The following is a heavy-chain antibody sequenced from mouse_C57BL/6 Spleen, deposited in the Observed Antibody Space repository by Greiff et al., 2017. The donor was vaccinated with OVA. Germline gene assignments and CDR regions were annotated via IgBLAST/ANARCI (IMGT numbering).Heavy chain of an antibody. J-gene: IGHJ1*03. CDR2: ISSGGSYT. CDR1: GFTFSSYG. D-gene: IGHD2-5*01. V-gene: IGHV5-6*01. CDR3: AREAYSNYEGYFDV. Sequence: EVQVVESGGDLVKPGGSLKLSCAASGFTFSSYGMSWVRQTPDKRLEWVATISSGGSYTYYPDSVKGRFTISRDNAKNTLYLQMSSLKSEDTAMYYCAREAYSNYEGYFDVWGTGTTVTVSS.